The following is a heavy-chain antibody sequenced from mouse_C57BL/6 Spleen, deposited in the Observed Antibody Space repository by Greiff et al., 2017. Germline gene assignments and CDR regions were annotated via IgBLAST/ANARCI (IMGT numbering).Heavy chain of an antibody. CDR3: ATRGSGYYFDY. Sequence: QVQLQQSGAELVRPGSSVKLSCKASGYTFTSYWMDWVKQRPGQGLEWIGNIYPSDSETHYNQKFKDKATLTVDKSSSTAYMQLSSLTAEDSAVYYCATRGSGYYFDYWGQGTTLTVSS. V-gene: IGHV1-61*01. CDR1: GYTFTSYW. CDR2: IYPSDSET. D-gene: IGHD3-2*02. J-gene: IGHJ2*01.